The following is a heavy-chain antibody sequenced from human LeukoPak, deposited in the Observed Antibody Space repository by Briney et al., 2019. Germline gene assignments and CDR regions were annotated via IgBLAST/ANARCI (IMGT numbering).Heavy chain of an antibody. CDR3: ARDHIAVAGNFDY. J-gene: IGHJ4*02. V-gene: IGHV4-38-2*02. Sequence: PSETLSLTCTVSGYSISSGYYWGWIRQPPGKGLEWIGYIYYSGSTNYNPSLKSRVTISVDTSKNQFSLKLSSVTAVDTAVYYCARDHIAVAGNFDYWGQGTLVTVSS. CDR2: IYYSGST. D-gene: IGHD6-19*01. CDR1: GYSISSGYY.